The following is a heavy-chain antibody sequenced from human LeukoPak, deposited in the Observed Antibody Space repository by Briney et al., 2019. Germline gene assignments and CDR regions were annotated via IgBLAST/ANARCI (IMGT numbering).Heavy chain of an antibody. CDR2: IYYSGST. V-gene: IGHV4-30-4*08. CDR1: GGSISSGDYY. J-gene: IGHJ3*02. Sequence: SQTLSLTSTVSGGSISSGDYYWSWIRQPPGKGLEWIGYIYYSGSTYYNPSLKSRVTISVDTSKNQFSLKLSSVTAADAAVYYCARVGGGYDAFDIWGQGTMVTVSS. CDR3: ARVGGGYDAFDI. D-gene: IGHD3-22*01.